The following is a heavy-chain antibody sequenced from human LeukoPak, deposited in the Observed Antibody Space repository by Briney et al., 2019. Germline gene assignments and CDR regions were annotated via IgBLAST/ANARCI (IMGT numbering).Heavy chain of an antibody. CDR1: GGSISTYY. Sequence: SGTLSLTCTVSGGSISTYYWNWIRQPPGKGLEWIGHVYYSGSTNYNPSLKSRVTISVDTSKNQFSLNLTSVTAADTAVYYCARSVYYYDDFDYWGQGTLVTVSS. CDR3: ARSVYYYDDFDY. D-gene: IGHD3-22*01. J-gene: IGHJ4*02. V-gene: IGHV4-59*08. CDR2: VYYSGST.